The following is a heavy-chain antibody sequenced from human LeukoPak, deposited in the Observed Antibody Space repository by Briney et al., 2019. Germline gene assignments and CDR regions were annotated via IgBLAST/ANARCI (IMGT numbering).Heavy chain of an antibody. J-gene: IGHJ6*02. CDR2: ISSNGGDT. Sequence: GGSLRLSCSASGFTFTTYAMHWVRQAPGKGLEYVSAISSNGGDTYYADSVKGRFTISRDNSKNTLYLQMTSLRAEDTAVYYCASQGGLLWFGELSGGMDVWGQGTTVTVSS. D-gene: IGHD3-10*01. CDR3: ASQGGLLWFGELSGGMDV. V-gene: IGHV3-64D*06. CDR1: GFTFTTYA.